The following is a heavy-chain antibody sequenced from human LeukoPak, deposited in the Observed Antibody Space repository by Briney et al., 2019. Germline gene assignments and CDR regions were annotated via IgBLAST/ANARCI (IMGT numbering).Heavy chain of an antibody. D-gene: IGHD1-20*01. Sequence: GGSLRLSCAASGFTFSSYGMHWVRQAPGKGLEWVAFIRYDGNSKFYADSVKGRFTISRDNPKNTLYLQMNSLRAEDTAVYYCARGPYNYGFDYWGQGTLVTVSS. CDR2: IRYDGNSK. V-gene: IGHV3-30*02. J-gene: IGHJ4*02. CDR1: GFTFSSYG. CDR3: ARGPYNYGFDY.